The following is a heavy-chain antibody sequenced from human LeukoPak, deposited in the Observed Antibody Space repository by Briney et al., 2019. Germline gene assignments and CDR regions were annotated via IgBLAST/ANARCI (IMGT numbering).Heavy chain of an antibody. J-gene: IGHJ4*02. Sequence: ASVKVSCKASGYTFTGYYMHWVRQAPGQGLEWMGWINPNSGGTNYAQKFQGRVTMTRDTSISTAYMELSRLRSDDTAVYYCARIGATMVRGEFDYWGQGTLVTVSS. V-gene: IGHV1-2*02. CDR3: ARIGATMVRGEFDY. CDR1: GYTFTGYY. CDR2: INPNSGGT. D-gene: IGHD3-10*01.